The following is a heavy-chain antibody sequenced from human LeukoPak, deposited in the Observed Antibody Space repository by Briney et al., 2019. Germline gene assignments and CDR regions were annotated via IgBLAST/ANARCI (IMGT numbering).Heavy chain of an antibody. V-gene: IGHV3-21*01. CDR2: ISSSSYI. CDR1: GFTFSSYS. CDR3: ARGPITIFGVAPA. D-gene: IGHD3-3*01. J-gene: IGHJ5*02. Sequence: GGSLRLSCAASGFTFSSYSMNCVRQAPGKGLEWVSSISSSSYIYYADSVKGRFTISRDNAKNSLYLQMNSLRAEDTAVYYCARGPITIFGVAPAWGQGTLVTVSS.